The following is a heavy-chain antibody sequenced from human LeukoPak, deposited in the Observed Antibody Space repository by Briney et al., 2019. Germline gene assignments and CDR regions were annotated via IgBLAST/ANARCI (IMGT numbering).Heavy chain of an antibody. J-gene: IGHJ5*02. V-gene: IGHV4-59*12. D-gene: IGHD2-2*02. CDR2: IYYSGST. CDR3: ARGYCSSTSRYTNWFDP. CDR1: GGSISSYY. Sequence: SETLSLTCTVSGGSISSYYWSWIRQPPGKGLEWIGYIYYSGSTNYNPSLKSRVTISVDTSKNQFSLKLSSVTAADTAVYYCARGYCSSTSRYTNWFDPWGQGTLVTVSS.